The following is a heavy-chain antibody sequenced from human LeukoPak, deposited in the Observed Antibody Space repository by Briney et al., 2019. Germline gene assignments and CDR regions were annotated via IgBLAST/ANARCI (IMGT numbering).Heavy chain of an antibody. D-gene: IGHD3-22*01. Sequence: SETLSLTCAVYGGFFSGYYWSWIRQPPGKGLEWIGEINHSGNTNYNPSLKSRVTISVDTSKNQFSLKLSSVTAADTAVYYCARRGRPYYYDSSGYYYDYWGQGTLVTVSS. CDR3: ARRGRPYYYDSSGYYYDY. CDR2: INHSGNT. J-gene: IGHJ4*02. CDR1: GGFFSGYY. V-gene: IGHV4-34*01.